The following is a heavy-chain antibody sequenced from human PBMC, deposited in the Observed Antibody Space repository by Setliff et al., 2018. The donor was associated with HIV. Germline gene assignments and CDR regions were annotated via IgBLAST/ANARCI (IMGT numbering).Heavy chain of an antibody. CDR2: IYTSGST. D-gene: IGHD3-22*01. Sequence: PSETLSLTCTVSGGSISSYYWSWIRQPPGKGLEWIGYIYTSGSTNYNPSLKSRVTISVDTSKNQFSLNLNSVTAADTAMYYCARRLSGPAYDSSGHEGDYWGQGTLVTVSS. CDR1: GGSISSYY. J-gene: IGHJ4*02. CDR3: ARRLSGPAYDSSGHEGDY. V-gene: IGHV4-4*08.